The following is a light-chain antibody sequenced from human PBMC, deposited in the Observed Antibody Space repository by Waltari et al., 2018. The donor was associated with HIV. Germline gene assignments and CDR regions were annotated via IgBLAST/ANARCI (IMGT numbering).Light chain of an antibody. CDR2: EVS. CDR1: SSDVGGYNY. Sequence: QSALTQPASVSGSPGQSITISCTVTSSDVGGYNYVSWYQQHPGKAPKLMIYEVSNRPSGVSNRFSGSKSGNTASLTISGLQAEDEADHYCSSYTSSSIWVFGGGTKLTVL. V-gene: IGLV2-14*01. J-gene: IGLJ3*02. CDR3: SSYTSSSIWV.